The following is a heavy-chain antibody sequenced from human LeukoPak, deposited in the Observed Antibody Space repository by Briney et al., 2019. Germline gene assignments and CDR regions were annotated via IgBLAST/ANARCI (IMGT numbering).Heavy chain of an antibody. V-gene: IGHV1-2*02. D-gene: IGHD3-22*01. CDR3: ASSAGYSSLNWFDP. J-gene: IGHJ5*02. CDR1: GYTFTGYY. CDR2: INPNSGGT. Sequence: APVKVSCKASGYTFTGYYMHWVRQAPGQGLEWMGWINPNSGGTNYAQKFQGRVTMTRDTSISTAYMELSRLRSDDTAVYYCASSAGYSSLNWFDPWGQGTLVTVSS.